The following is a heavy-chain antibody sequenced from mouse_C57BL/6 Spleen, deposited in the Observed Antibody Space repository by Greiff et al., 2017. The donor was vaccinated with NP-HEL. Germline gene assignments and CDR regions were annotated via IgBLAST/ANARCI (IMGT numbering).Heavy chain of an antibody. CDR1: GYTFTSYW. CDR3: ARSYDYDWDY. D-gene: IGHD2-4*01. V-gene: IGHV1-64*01. CDR2: IHPNSGST. J-gene: IGHJ2*01. Sequence: QVQLQQSGAELVKPGASVKLSCKASGYTFTSYWMHWVKQRPGQGLEWIGMIHPNSGSTNYNEKFKSKATLTVDKSSSTAYMQLSSLTSEDSAVYYCARSYDYDWDYWGQGTTLTVSS.